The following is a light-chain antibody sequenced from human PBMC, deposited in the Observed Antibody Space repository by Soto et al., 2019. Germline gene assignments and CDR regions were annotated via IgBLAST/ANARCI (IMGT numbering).Light chain of an antibody. J-gene: IGKJ1*01. Sequence: DVHMTQSPSSLSASVGNRFTITCRASQSISSYLNWYQQKPVKAPKLLIYPASSLQSGVPSRFSGSGSGTDFTLSISSLQPEDFETYYCQQSYSNPWTFGQGTKVDIK. CDR1: QSISSY. CDR3: QQSYSNPWT. CDR2: PAS. V-gene: IGKV1-39*01.